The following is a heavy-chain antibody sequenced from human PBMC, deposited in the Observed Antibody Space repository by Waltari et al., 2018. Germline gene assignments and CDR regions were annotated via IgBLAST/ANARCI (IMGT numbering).Heavy chain of an antibody. J-gene: IGHJ5*02. Sequence: QVQLQESGPGLLKPSETLSLTCAVSGYSISSGYYWGWIRQPPEEGLEWIGSMYHSGNTYYNPSLKSRVTMSLDTSKNQCSLKLSSVTAADTAVYYCARVHSVSYAQASWFDPWGQGTLVTVSS. CDR3: ARVHSVSYAQASWFDP. CDR2: MYHSGNT. V-gene: IGHV4-38-2*01. CDR1: GYSISSGYY. D-gene: IGHD1-26*01.